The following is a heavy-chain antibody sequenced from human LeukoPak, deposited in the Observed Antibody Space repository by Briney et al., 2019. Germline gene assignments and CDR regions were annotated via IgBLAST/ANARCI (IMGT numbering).Heavy chain of an antibody. V-gene: IGHV4-39*07. Sequence: SETLSLTCTVSGGSISSSSYYWGWIRQPPGKGLEWIGSIYYSGSTYYNPSLKSRVTISVDTSKNQFSLKLSSVTAADTAVYYCARDCHWFDPWGQGTLVTVSS. CDR1: GGSISSSSYY. CDR2: IYYSGST. CDR3: ARDCHWFDP. J-gene: IGHJ5*02.